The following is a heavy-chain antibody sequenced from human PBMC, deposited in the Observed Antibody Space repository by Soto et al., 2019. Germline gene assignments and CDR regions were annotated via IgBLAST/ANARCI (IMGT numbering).Heavy chain of an antibody. V-gene: IGHV3-30*18. Sequence: PGGSLRLSCAASGFTFSSYGMHWVRQAPGKGLEWVAVISYDGSNKYYADSVKGRFTIPRDNSKNTLYLQMNSLRAEDTAVYYCANSPVVQAADYYYYLDVWGKGTTVTVS. D-gene: IGHD2-2*01. CDR2: ISYDGSNK. CDR1: GFTFSSYG. J-gene: IGHJ6*03. CDR3: ANSPVVQAADYYYYLDV.